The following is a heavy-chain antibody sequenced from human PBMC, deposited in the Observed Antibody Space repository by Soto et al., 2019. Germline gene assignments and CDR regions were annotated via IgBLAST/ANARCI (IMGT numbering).Heavy chain of an antibody. Sequence: QVQLVQSGAEVKKPGSSVKVSCKASGGTFSSYAISWVRQAPGQGLEWMGGIIPIFGTANYAQKFQGRVTITADESTSTAYMELSSLRSEGTAVYYCARDLYCGARCSYYFDYWGQGTLVTVSS. CDR2: IIPIFGTA. D-gene: IGHD2-21*01. J-gene: IGHJ4*02. CDR3: ARDLYCGARCSYYFDY. V-gene: IGHV1-69*01. CDR1: GGTFSSYA.